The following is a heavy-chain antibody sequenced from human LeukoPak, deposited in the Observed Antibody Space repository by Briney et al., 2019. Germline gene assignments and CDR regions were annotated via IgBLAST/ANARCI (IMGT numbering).Heavy chain of an antibody. V-gene: IGHV4-30-2*01. Sequence: SETLSLTCAVSGGSISSGGYSWSWIRQPPGKGLEWIGYIYHSGSTYYNPSLKSRVTISVDRSKDQFSLKLSSVTAADTAVYYCARDCSGGSCYGAFDIWGQGTMVTVSS. D-gene: IGHD2-15*01. J-gene: IGHJ3*02. CDR1: GGSISSGGYS. CDR2: IYHSGST. CDR3: ARDCSGGSCYGAFDI.